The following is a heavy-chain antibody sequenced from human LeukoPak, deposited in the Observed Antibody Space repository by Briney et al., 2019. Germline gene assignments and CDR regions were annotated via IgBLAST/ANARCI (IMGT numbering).Heavy chain of an antibody. CDR3: ARGLGYCSGGSCDEGGGFDY. J-gene: IGHJ4*02. V-gene: IGHV4-34*01. D-gene: IGHD2-15*01. CDR1: GGSFSGYY. Sequence: PSETLSLTCAVSGGSFSGYYWSWIRQPPGKGLEWIGEINHSGSTNYNPSLKSRVTISVDTSKNQFSLKLSSVTAADTAVYYCARGLGYCSGGSCDEGGGFDYWGQGTLVTVSS. CDR2: INHSGST.